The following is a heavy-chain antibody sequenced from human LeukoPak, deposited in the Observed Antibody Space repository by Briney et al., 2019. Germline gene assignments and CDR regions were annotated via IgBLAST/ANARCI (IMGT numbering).Heavy chain of an antibody. CDR3: ARDRYYGSGSYYNGDFDY. CDR1: GFTFSNYW. Sequence: GGSLRLSCAASGFTFSNYWLSWVRQPPGKALEWVANIKQVGGEKYYVDSVKGRFTISRDNSKNTLYLQMNSLRAEDTAVYYCARDRYYGSGSYYNGDFDYWGQGTLVTVSS. D-gene: IGHD3-10*01. J-gene: IGHJ4*02. CDR2: IKQVGGEK. V-gene: IGHV3-7*01.